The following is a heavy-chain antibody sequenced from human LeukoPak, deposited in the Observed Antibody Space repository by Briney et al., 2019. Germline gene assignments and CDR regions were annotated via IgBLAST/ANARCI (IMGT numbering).Heavy chain of an antibody. D-gene: IGHD2-15*01. CDR2: IKQDGSEK. CDR1: GFTFSSYW. J-gene: IGHJ6*03. V-gene: IGHV3-7*01. CDR3: ARTGAATRYYYYYYMDV. Sequence: GGSLRLSCAASGFTFSSYWMSWVRQAPGKGLEWVANIKQDGSEKYYVDSVKGRFTISRDNAKNSLYLQMNSLRAEDTAVYYCARTGAATRYYYYYYMDVWGKGTTVTVPS.